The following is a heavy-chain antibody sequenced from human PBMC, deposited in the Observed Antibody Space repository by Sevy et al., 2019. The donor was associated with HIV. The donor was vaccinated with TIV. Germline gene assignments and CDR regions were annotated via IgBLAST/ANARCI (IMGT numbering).Heavy chain of an antibody. V-gene: IGHV3-48*01. CDR1: GFTFSSHS. CDR2: ISSTSSTI. CDR3: ARPLGYCSSTSCPYILDI. D-gene: IGHD2-2*01. J-gene: IGHJ3*02. Sequence: GGSLRLSCAASGFTFSSHSFNWLLQAPGKGLEWISYISSTSSTIFYADSVMDRFTISRDNAKNSLYLQMNSLRAEDTAVYYCARPLGYCSSTSCPYILDIWGQGTMVTVSS.